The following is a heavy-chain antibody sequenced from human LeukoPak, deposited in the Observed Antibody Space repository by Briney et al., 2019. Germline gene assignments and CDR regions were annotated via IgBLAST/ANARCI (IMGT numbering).Heavy chain of an antibody. CDR3: ARRPYGDYFDY. CDR2: IYTSGST. J-gene: IGHJ4*02. V-gene: IGHV4-61*02. CDR1: GGSISSGSYY. D-gene: IGHD4-17*01. Sequence: PSQTLSLTCTVSGGSISSGSYYWSWIRQPAGKGLEWIGRIYTSGSTNYNPSLKSRVTISVDTSKNQFSLKLSSVTAADTAVYYCARRPYGDYFDYWGQGTLVTVSS.